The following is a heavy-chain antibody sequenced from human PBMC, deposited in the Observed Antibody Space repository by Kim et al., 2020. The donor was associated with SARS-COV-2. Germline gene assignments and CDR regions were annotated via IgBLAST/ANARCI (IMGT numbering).Heavy chain of an antibody. Sequence: YAQKFQGRVTMTRDTSTSTVYMELSSLRSEDTAVYYCARVSSYYDSLFDPWGQGTLVTVSS. J-gene: IGHJ5*02. CDR3: ARVSSYYDSLFDP. V-gene: IGHV1-46*01. D-gene: IGHD3-22*01.